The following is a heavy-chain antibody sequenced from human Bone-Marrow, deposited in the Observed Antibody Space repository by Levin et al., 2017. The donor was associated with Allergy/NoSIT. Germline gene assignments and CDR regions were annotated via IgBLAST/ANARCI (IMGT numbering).Heavy chain of an antibody. J-gene: IGHJ4*02. D-gene: IGHD7-27*01. CDR2: ISHDGNIK. CDR3: ATEEGYANWGDY. Sequence: GGSLRLSCEASGFTFSNFGMHWVRQAPGKGLEWVALISHDGNIKMYADSVKGRFTISRDNSKSTMYLQMDSLRAEDTAVFYCATEEGYANWGDYWGQGTLVTVSS. V-gene: IGHV3-33*01. CDR1: GFTFSNFG.